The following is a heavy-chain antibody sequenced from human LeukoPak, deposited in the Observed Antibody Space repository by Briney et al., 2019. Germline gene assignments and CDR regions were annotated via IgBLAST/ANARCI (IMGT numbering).Heavy chain of an antibody. Sequence: SETLSLTCAVYGGSFGGYYWSWIRQPPGKGQEWIGEINHSGSTNYNPSLKSRVTISVDTSKNQFSLKLSSVTAADTAVYYCARAALYYYGSGSYYNYFDYWGQGTLVTVSS. CDR2: INHSGST. CDR1: GGSFGGYY. D-gene: IGHD3-10*01. CDR3: ARAALYYYGSGSYYNYFDY. J-gene: IGHJ4*02. V-gene: IGHV4-34*01.